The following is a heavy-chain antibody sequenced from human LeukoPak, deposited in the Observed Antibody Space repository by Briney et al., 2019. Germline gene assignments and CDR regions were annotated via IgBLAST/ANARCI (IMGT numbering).Heavy chain of an antibody. D-gene: IGHD6-19*01. J-gene: IGHJ4*02. V-gene: IGHV4-39*07. CDR3: ARGTLYSGWSYYFDD. CDR1: GGSVFLSYYY. Sequence: PSETLSLTCSVSGGSVFLSYYYWGWVRQPPGKALEWIGSVYYSGTTSSNPSLKSRVTISVDVSKNEFSLRLRSVTAADTAMYYCARGTLYSGWSYYFDDWGQGNQVTVSS. CDR2: VYYSGTT.